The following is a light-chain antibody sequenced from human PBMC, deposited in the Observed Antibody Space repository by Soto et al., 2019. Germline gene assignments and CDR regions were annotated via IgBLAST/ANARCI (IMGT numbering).Light chain of an antibody. CDR1: QSVSSSY. CDR2: GAS. Sequence: EIVLTQSPGTLSFAPGERATLSCRASQSVSSSYLAWYQQKPGQAPRLLIYGASSRATGIPDRFSGSGSGTDFTLTISILEPEDFAVYYCQQYGSSPKTFCQGTTWDIK. CDR3: QQYGSSPKT. J-gene: IGKJ1*01. V-gene: IGKV3-20*01.